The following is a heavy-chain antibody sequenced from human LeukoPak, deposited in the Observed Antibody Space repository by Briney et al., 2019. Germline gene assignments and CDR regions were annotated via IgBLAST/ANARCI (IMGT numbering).Heavy chain of an antibody. CDR2: ISDSGGST. Sequence: GGSLRLSCAASGFTFSSYAMSWVRQAPGKGLEWVSAISDSGGSTYYADSVKGRFTISRDNSRNTLYLQMNSLRAEDTALYYCAKPAYYYDSSGYYYFDYWGQGALVTVSS. D-gene: IGHD3-22*01. J-gene: IGHJ4*02. CDR1: GFTFSSYA. CDR3: AKPAYYYDSSGYYYFDY. V-gene: IGHV3-23*01.